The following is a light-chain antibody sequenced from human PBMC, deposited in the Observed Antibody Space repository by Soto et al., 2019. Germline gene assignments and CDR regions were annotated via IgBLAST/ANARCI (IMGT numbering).Light chain of an antibody. Sequence: EIVLTQSPATLSLSPGERATLSCRASQSVSSYLAWYQQKPGQAPRLLIYDASTTATGIPARFSGSGSGTDFTLTISSLEPECFAVYYCQQRSNSPLTFGGGTKVEIK. CDR2: DAS. V-gene: IGKV3-11*01. J-gene: IGKJ4*01. CDR3: QQRSNSPLT. CDR1: QSVSSY.